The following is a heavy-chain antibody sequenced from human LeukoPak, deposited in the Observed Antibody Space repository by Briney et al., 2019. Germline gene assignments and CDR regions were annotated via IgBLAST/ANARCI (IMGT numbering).Heavy chain of an antibody. CDR1: GFTFSSYG. D-gene: IGHD5-18*01. J-gene: IGHJ4*02. CDR3: ARGMGDTAMVFDY. Sequence: GGSLRLSCEASGFTFSSYGMSWVRQAPGKGLEWVSAISGSGGSTYYADSVKGRFTISRDNSKNTLYLQMNSLRAEDTAVYYCARGMGDTAMVFDYWGQGTLVTVSS. CDR2: ISGSGGST. V-gene: IGHV3-23*01.